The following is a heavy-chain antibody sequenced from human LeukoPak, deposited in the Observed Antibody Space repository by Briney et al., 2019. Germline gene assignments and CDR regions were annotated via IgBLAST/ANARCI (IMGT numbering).Heavy chain of an antibody. V-gene: IGHV4-34*01. CDR3: ARRPASTMVRGAMGSYAFDI. CDR2: INHSGST. Sequence: PSETLSLTCAVYGGSFSGYYWSWIRQPPGKGLEWIGEINHSGSTNYNPSLKSRVTISVDTSKNQFSLKLSSVTAADTAVYYCARRPASTMVRGAMGSYAFDIWGQGTMVTVSS. J-gene: IGHJ3*02. CDR1: GGSFSGYY. D-gene: IGHD3-10*01.